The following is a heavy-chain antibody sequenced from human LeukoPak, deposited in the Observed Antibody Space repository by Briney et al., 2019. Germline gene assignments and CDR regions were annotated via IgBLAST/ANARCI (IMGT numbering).Heavy chain of an antibody. Sequence: ASVKVSCKASGYTFTANYIHWLRQAPGQGPEWMGWINPNSGGTNYAERFQGRVTMTRDTSISTAYMELSRLRYDDTAIYYCARRRDGNNFDHWGQGTLVVVSS. D-gene: IGHD5-24*01. CDR2: INPNSGGT. CDR1: GYTFTANY. CDR3: ARRRDGNNFDH. V-gene: IGHV1-2*02. J-gene: IGHJ5*02.